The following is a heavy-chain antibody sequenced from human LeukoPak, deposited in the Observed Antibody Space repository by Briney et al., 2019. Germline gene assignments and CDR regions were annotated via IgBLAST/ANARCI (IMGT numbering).Heavy chain of an antibody. CDR3: ARFRLAVTTYAHLDY. Sequence: GGSLRLSCAASGFTFSDYYMSWIRQAPGKGLEWVSYISSSGSTIDYADSVKGRFTISRDNAKNSLYLQMNSLRAEDTAVYYCARFRLAVTTYAHLDYWGQGTLVTVSS. CDR1: GFTFSDYY. V-gene: IGHV3-11*01. J-gene: IGHJ4*02. CDR2: ISSSGSTI. D-gene: IGHD4-17*01.